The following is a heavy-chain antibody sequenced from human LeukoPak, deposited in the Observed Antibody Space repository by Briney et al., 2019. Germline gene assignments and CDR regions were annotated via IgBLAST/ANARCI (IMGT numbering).Heavy chain of an antibody. V-gene: IGHV4-59*01. D-gene: IGHD3-10*01. CDR3: ARVEEGYGSGRRENYYYYYMDV. Sequence: SETLSLTCTVSGGSISSYYWSWIRQPPRKGLQWIGYIHYTGSTNYNPSLKSRVTISVNTSKNQFSLKLSSVTAADTAVYYCARVEEGYGSGRRENYYYYYMDVWGKGTTVTISS. CDR1: GGSISSYY. CDR2: IHYTGST. J-gene: IGHJ6*03.